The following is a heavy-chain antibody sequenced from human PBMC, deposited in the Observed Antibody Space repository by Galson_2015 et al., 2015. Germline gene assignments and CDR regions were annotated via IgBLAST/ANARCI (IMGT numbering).Heavy chain of an antibody. CDR1: GFTFSSYW. V-gene: IGHV3-74*01. Sequence: SLRLSCAASGFTFSSYWMHWVRQAPGKGLVWVSRINSDGSSTSYADSVKGRFTISRDNAKNTLYLQMNSLRAEDTAVYYCARVDTMVRGVIRYWGQGTLVTVSS. J-gene: IGHJ4*02. CDR2: INSDGSST. D-gene: IGHD3-10*01. CDR3: ARVDTMVRGVIRY.